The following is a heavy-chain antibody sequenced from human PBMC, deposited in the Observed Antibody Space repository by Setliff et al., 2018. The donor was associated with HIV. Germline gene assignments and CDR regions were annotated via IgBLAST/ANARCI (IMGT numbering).Heavy chain of an antibody. V-gene: IGHV4-4*02. CDR3: ARETREAVAGSNYYYYYGLDV. CDR1: GGSISSSNW. J-gene: IGHJ6*02. D-gene: IGHD6-19*01. CDR2: IYHGVST. Sequence: LSLTCAVSGGSISSSNWWSWVRQPPGKGLEWIGEIYHGVSTNYNPSPKSRVTISVDKSKNQFSLKLSSVTAADTAVYYCARETREAVAGSNYYYYYGLDVWGQGTKVTVS.